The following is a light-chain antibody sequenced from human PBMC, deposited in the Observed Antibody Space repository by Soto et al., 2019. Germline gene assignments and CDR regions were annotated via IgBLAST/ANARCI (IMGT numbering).Light chain of an antibody. CDR1: QSISRW. Sequence: DIQMTQSPSTLSASVGDRVTITCRASQSISRWLAWSQKKPGKAPNLLMYGASSLESGVPSRLRGSGYGTELTLTISSMKPDDFETYYCQQSYSNMWTFGHGTKVDIK. J-gene: IGKJ1*01. V-gene: IGKV1-5*01. CDR3: QQSYSNMWT. CDR2: GAS.